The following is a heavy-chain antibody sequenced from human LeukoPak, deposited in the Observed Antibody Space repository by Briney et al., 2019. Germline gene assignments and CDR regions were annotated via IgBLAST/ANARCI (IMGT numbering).Heavy chain of an antibody. J-gene: IGHJ4*02. CDR1: GFNFSGSA. D-gene: IGHD6-13*01. CDR2: IRSKANSYAT. CDR3: TRPGIAAAGGGY. Sequence: PGGSLKLSCAASGFNFSGSAMHWVRQASGKGLEWVGRIRSKANSYATAYAASVKGRFTISRDDSKNTADLQMNSLKTEDTAVYYCTRPGIAAAGGGYWGQGTLVTVSS. V-gene: IGHV3-73*01.